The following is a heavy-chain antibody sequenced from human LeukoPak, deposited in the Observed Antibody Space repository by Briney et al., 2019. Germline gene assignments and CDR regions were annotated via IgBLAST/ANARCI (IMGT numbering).Heavy chain of an antibody. CDR1: GYTLGVYA. CDR3: TRDLVAYCSGGICHRKGDY. Sequence: GGSLRLSCTASGYTLGVYAMSGVRRAPEEGREGVGFIGCKAYDATTEYAASVKRRFTISRDDSKSIAYLQMNSLRTADTAFYCCTRDLVAYCSGGICHRKGDYWGRGTLVTVCS. CDR2: IGCKAYDATT. D-gene: IGHD2-15*01. J-gene: IGHJ4*02. V-gene: IGHV3-49*04.